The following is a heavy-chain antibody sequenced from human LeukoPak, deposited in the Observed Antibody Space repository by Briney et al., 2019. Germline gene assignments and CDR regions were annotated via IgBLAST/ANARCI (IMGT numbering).Heavy chain of an antibody. CDR1: GYTPTESS. CDR2: FDPEDGET. CDR3: ATVRYSSGYYADNEYYFDY. D-gene: IGHD3-22*01. J-gene: IGHJ4*02. V-gene: IGHV1-24*01. Sequence: AASVKVSCNVSGYTPTESSMQWVGHAPVKGLEWMGGFDPEDGETIYAQKFEGRVTMTEDTSTETDYMEMRSLISEDTAVDYCATVRYSSGYYADNEYYFDYWGQGTLVTVSS.